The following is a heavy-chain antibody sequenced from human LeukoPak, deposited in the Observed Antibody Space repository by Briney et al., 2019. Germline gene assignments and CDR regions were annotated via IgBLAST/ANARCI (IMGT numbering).Heavy chain of an antibody. CDR3: VSGSGSGSLCDY. D-gene: IGHD1-26*01. V-gene: IGHV1-69*04. CDR2: IIPILGIA. CDR1: GGTFSSYA. Sequence: GASVKDSCKASGGTFSSYAISWVRQAPGQGLEWMGRIIPILGIANYAQKFQGRVTITADKSTSTAYMELSSLRSEDTAVYYCVSGSGSGSLCDYWGQGTLVTVSS. J-gene: IGHJ4*02.